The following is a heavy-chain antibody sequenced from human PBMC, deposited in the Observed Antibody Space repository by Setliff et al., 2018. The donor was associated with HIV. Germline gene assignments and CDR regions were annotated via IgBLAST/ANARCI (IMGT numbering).Heavy chain of an antibody. V-gene: IGHV4-4*02. D-gene: IGHD3-22*01. CDR3: ASGEPYYYDSTGYSGNYFDY. CDR2: IYHGGST. J-gene: IGHJ4*02. CDR1: GGSISSSNW. Sequence: KTSETLSLTCAVSGGSISSSNWWSWVRQPPGKGLEWIGEIYHGGSTNYNPSLKSRVTISVDKSKNQFSLKLASVTAADTAVYYCASGEPYYYDSTGYSGNYFDYWGQGTLVTVSS.